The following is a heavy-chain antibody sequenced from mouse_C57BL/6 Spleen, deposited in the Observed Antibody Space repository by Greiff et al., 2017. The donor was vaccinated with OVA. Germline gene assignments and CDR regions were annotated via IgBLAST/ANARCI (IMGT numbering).Heavy chain of an antibody. Sequence: QVQLKQSGAELVKPGASVKMSCKASGYTFTSYWITWVKQRPGQGLEWIGDIYPGSGSTNYNEKFKSKATLTVDTSSSTAYMQLSSLTSEDSAVYDCARQLRSGAMDYWGQGTSVTVSS. D-gene: IGHD3-2*02. CDR1: GYTFTSYW. CDR2: IYPGSGST. CDR3: ARQLRSGAMDY. V-gene: IGHV1-55*01. J-gene: IGHJ4*01.